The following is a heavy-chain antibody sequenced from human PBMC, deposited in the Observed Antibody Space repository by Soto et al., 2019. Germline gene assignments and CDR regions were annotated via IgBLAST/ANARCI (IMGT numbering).Heavy chain of an antibody. J-gene: IGHJ5*02. CDR2: IYTSGST. D-gene: IGHD6-19*01. CDR1: VFAIISYY. CDR3: AREIAVAGTGVRWLEH. V-gene: IGHV4-4*07. Sequence: PSETRSLTCTFSVFAIISYYCSWILQPSVKGLEWIGRIYTSGSTNYNPSLKSRVTMSVDTSKNQFSLKLSSVTAADTAVYYCAREIAVAGTGVRWLEHWGQGTLVTVSS.